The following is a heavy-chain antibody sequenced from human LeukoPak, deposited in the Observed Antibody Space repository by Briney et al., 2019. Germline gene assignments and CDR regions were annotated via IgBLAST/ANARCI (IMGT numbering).Heavy chain of an antibody. D-gene: IGHD3-22*01. CDR1: GFTFSSYS. CDR3: AKGLDYYDSSGAFDI. V-gene: IGHV3-21*01. J-gene: IGHJ3*02. CDR2: ISSSSSYI. Sequence: GGSLRLSCAASGFTFSSYSMNWVRQAPGKGLEWVSSISSSSSYIYYADSVKGRFTISRDNAKNSLYLQMNSLRAEDTAVYYCAKGLDYYDSSGAFDIWGQGTMVTVSS.